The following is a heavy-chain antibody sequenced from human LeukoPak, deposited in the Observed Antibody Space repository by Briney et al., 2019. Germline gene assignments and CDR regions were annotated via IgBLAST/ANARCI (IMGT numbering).Heavy chain of an antibody. CDR2: INSDGSST. D-gene: IGHD3-22*01. V-gene: IGHV3-74*01. CDR3: ARDYRTYYYDSSGPDY. Sequence: GGSLRLSCAPSGFTFSSYWMHWVRQAPGKGLVWVSRINSDGSSTSYADSVKGRFTISRDNAKNTLYLQMNSLRAEDTAVYYCARDYRTYYYDSSGPDYWGQGTLVTVSS. J-gene: IGHJ4*02. CDR1: GFTFSSYW.